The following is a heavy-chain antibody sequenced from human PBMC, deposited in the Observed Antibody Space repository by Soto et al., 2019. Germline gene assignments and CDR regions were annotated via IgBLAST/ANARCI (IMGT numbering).Heavy chain of an antibody. CDR2: ITSSDVTM. CDR1: GFTFSTHS. Sequence: EVQVVESGGGLVQPGGSRRLSCAASGFTFSTHSMNWVRQAPGKGLEWISYITSSDVTMYADSVKGRFTISRDNAKNSLYLQMNSLRGEDTAVYFCVGEVGFQLIYWGQGTLVTVSS. D-gene: IGHD2-2*01. V-gene: IGHV3-48*01. CDR3: VGEVGFQLIY. J-gene: IGHJ4*02.